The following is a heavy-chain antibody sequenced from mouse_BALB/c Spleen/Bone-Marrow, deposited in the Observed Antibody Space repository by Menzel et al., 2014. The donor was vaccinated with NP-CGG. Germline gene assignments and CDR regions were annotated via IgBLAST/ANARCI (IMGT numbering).Heavy chain of an antibody. CDR1: GFTFSSYG. CDR2: INTNGVYT. Sequence: EVQLQQSGGGLVQPGGSLKLSCAASGFTFSSYGVSWVRQTPDKRLELVANINTNGVYTYYPDNVKGRFTISRDNAKNPLSLKRRSRRLEATALYYWARGADGYSGFAYGGRGTLAPSSA. J-gene: IGHJ3*01. V-gene: IGHV5-6-3*01. D-gene: IGHD2-3*01. CDR3: ARGADGYSGFAY.